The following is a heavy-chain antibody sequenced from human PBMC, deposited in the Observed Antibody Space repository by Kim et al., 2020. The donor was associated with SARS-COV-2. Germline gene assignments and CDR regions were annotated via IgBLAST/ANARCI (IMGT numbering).Heavy chain of an antibody. J-gene: IGHJ4*02. Sequence: SVKGRFTISRDNAKNSLYLQMNSLRAEDTAVYYCARGRLGLRYFDWFNDYWGQGTLVTVSS. D-gene: IGHD3-9*01. CDR3: ARGRLGLRYFDWFNDY. V-gene: IGHV3-11*05.